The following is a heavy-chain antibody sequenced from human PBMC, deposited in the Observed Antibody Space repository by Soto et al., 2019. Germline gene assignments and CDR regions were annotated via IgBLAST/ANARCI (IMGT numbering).Heavy chain of an antibody. CDR3: ARKGYYGSGSYFDS. D-gene: IGHD3-10*01. CDR2: INSDGSST. Sequence: GGSLRLSCAASGFTFSSYWMHWVRQAPGKGLVWVSRINSDGSSTSYADSVKGRFTISRDNAKNTLYLQMNSLRVEDTAVYYCARKGYYGSGSYFDSWGQGTLVTVSS. J-gene: IGHJ4*02. V-gene: IGHV3-74*01. CDR1: GFTFSSYW.